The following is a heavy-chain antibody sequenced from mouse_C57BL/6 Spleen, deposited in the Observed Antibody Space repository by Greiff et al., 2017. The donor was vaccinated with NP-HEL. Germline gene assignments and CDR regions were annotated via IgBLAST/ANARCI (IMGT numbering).Heavy chain of an antibody. J-gene: IGHJ4*01. CDR3: ARSYYYGSSSYAMDY. CDR1: GYTFTSYW. CDR2: IDPSDSET. Sequence: QVQLQQPGAELVRPGSSVKLSCKASGYTFTSYWMHWVKQRPIQGLEWIGNIDPSDSETHYNQKFKDKATLTVDKSSSTAYMQLSSLTSEDSAVYYCARSYYYGSSSYAMDYWGQGTSVTVSS. D-gene: IGHD1-1*01. V-gene: IGHV1-52*01.